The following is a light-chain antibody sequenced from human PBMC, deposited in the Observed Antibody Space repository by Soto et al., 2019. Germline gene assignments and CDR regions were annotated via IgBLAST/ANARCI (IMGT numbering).Light chain of an antibody. CDR3: QASGSSVSAWV. Sequence: QSVLTQPPSVSGAPGQRVTISCTGSSSNIGAGYDVHWYQQLPGTAPKLLIYANSNRPSGVPDRFSGSKSGTSASLAITGLRAVDEACYYCQASGSSVSAWVFGGGTKLTAL. J-gene: IGLJ3*02. CDR2: ANS. V-gene: IGLV1-40*01. CDR1: SSNIGAGYD.